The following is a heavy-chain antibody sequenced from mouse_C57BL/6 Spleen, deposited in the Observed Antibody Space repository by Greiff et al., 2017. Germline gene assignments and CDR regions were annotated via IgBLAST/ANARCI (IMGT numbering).Heavy chain of an antibody. J-gene: IGHJ2*01. CDR1: GFSFNTYA. CDR3: GRHSLYDYDGFDY. CDR2: IRSKSNNYAT. D-gene: IGHD2-4*01. Sequence: EVKLMESGGGLVQPKGSLKLSCAASGFSFNTYAMNWVRQAPGKGLEWVARIRSKSNNYATYYADSVKDRFTISRDDSESMLYLQMNNLKTEDTAMYYWGRHSLYDYDGFDYWGQGTTLTVAS. V-gene: IGHV10-1*01.